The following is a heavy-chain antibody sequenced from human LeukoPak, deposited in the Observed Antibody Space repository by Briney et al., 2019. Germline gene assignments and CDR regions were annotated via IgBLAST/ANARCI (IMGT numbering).Heavy chain of an antibody. CDR1: GFTFDDYA. Sequence: GGSLRLSCAASGFTFDDYAMHWVRQAPGKGLEWVSGISWNSGSIGYADSVKGRFTISRDNAKNSLYLQMNSLRAEDTALYYCAKAQYSGRPSGFDPWGQGTLVTVSS. CDR2: ISWNSGSI. J-gene: IGHJ5*02. V-gene: IGHV3-9*01. CDR3: AKAQYSGRPSGFDP. D-gene: IGHD6-13*01.